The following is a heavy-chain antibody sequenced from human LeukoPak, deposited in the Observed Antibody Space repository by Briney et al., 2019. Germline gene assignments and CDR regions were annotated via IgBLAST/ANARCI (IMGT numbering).Heavy chain of an antibody. CDR2: INPNSGGT. V-gene: IGHV1-2*02. CDR1: GYTFTGYY. Sequence: ASVKVSCKTSGYTFTGYYMHWVRQAPGQGLEWMGWINPNSGGTNYAQKFQGRVTMTRDTSISTAYMELSRLRSDDTAVYYCAKRRPTIYFFDYWGQGTLVTVSS. D-gene: IGHD3-3*01. CDR3: AKRRPTIYFFDY. J-gene: IGHJ4*02.